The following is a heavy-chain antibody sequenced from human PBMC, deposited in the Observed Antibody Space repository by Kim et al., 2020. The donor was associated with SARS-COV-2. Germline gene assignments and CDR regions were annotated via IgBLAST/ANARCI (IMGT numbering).Heavy chain of an antibody. D-gene: IGHD3-22*01. V-gene: IGHV3-11*05. CDR2: ISSSSSYT. CDR3: ARDHSTYYYDSGGYYRALPPEYYYYGMDV. J-gene: IGHJ6*02. Sequence: GGSLRLSCAASGFTFSDYYMSWIRQAPGKGLEWVSYISSSSSYTNYADSVKGRFTISRDNPKNSLYLQMNSLKAEDTAVYYCARDHSTYYYDSGGYYRALPPEYYYYGMDVWGQGTTVTVSS. CDR1: GFTFSDYY.